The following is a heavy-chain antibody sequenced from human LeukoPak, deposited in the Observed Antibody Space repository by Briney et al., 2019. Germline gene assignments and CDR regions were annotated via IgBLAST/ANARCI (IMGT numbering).Heavy chain of an antibody. CDR3: ARAADSSSWTHFDY. V-gene: IGHV1-69*05. CDR1: GGTFSSYA. J-gene: IGHJ4*02. D-gene: IGHD6-13*01. Sequence: GSSVKVSCKASGGTFSSYAISWVRQAPGHGLEWMGRIIPIFGTANYAQKFQGRVTITTDESTSTAYMELSSLRSEDTAVYYCARAADSSSWTHFDYWGQGTLVTVSS. CDR2: IIPIFGTA.